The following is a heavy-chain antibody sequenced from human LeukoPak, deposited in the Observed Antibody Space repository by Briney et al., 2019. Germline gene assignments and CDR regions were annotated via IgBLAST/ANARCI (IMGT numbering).Heavy chain of an antibody. CDR1: GFTFSSYS. Sequence: GGSLRLSCAASGFTFSSYSMYWVRQAPGKGLEWVSYISSSSSTIYYADSVKGRFTISRDNAKNSLYLQMNSLRAEDTAVYYCARDKSYSSGWYYFDYWGQGTLVTVSS. V-gene: IGHV3-48*01. D-gene: IGHD6-19*01. CDR3: ARDKSYSSGWYYFDY. CDR2: ISSSSSTI. J-gene: IGHJ4*02.